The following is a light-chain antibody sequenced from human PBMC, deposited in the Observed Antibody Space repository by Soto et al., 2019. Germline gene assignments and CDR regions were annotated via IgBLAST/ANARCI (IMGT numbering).Light chain of an antibody. J-gene: IGLJ2*01. CDR3: CSYVGRSILV. CDR2: EGN. V-gene: IGLV2-23*01. Sequence: QSALTQPASVSGSPGQSITISCTGPIGSYNLVSWYQQLPRKAPKLLIYEGNKRPSGVSNRFSGSKAGNTASLTISGLQAEDEADYYCCSYVGRSILVFGGGTQLTVL. CDR1: IGSYNL.